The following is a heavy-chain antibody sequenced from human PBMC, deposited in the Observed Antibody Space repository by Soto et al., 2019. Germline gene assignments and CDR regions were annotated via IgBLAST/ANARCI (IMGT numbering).Heavy chain of an antibody. V-gene: IGHV1-2*02. D-gene: IGHD6-19*01. CDR2: INSNSCDT. J-gene: IGHJ4*02. CDR3: TRDDGPLAGSYFKF. CDR1: GYTFTDYY. Sequence: QVQLVHSGAEVEKPGASVKVSCKTSGYTFTDYYIHWVRRAPGQGLEWMGWINSNSCDTRSAQRFQDRVTMTRDTSIPTAYLELSRLTPADTAVYDCTRDDGPLAGSYFKFWGQGPLITV.